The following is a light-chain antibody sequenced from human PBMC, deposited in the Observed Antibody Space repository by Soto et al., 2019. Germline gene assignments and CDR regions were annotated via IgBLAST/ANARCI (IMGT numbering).Light chain of an antibody. V-gene: IGKV3-11*01. CDR2: DAS. Sequence: EIVLTQSPATLSLSPGERATLSCRASQSVSSYLAWYQQKPGQAPRLLIYDASNRATGIPARFSGSGSGTDVTLTISSLEPEDFAVYDCQQRSNWPPGITFGPGTKVDIK. CDR1: QSVSSY. CDR3: QQRSNWPPGIT. J-gene: IGKJ3*01.